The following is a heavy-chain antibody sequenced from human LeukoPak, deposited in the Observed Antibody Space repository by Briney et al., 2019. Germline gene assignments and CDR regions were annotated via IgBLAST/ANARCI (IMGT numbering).Heavy chain of an antibody. D-gene: IGHD1-26*01. V-gene: IGHV3-11*01. CDR3: ATSIVGFTYDEHFQH. J-gene: IGHJ1*01. CDR2: ISSSGTTI. Sequence: GGSLRLSCAASGFTFSDYYMYWIRQAPGKGLEWVSYISSSGTTIHYADSVKGRFTISRDISKNTLYLQMNSLRAEDTAVYYCATSIVGFTYDEHFQHWGQGTLVTVSS. CDR1: GFTFSDYY.